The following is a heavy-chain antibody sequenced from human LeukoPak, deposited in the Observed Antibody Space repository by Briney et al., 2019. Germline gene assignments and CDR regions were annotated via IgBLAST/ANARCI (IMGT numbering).Heavy chain of an antibody. CDR3: ARVGSIVGATNAFDI. V-gene: IGHV4-39*07. CDR2: IYYSGST. J-gene: IGHJ3*02. D-gene: IGHD1-26*01. Sequence: AWVRQPPGKGLEWIGSIYYSGSTYYNPSLKSRVTISVDKSKNQFSLKLSSVTAADTAVYYCARVGSIVGATNAFDIWGQGTMVTVSS.